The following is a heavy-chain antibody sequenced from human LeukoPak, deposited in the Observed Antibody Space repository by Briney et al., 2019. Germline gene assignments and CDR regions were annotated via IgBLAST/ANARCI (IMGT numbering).Heavy chain of an antibody. J-gene: IGHJ5*02. D-gene: IGHD2-2*01. CDR1: GGSISSSSYY. CDR2: IYYSGST. V-gene: IGHV4-39*01. CDR3: ARQDFVVVVPAAITAFDP. Sequence: PSETLSLTCTVSGGSISSSSYYWGWIRQPPGKGLEWIGSIYYSGSTYYNPSLKSRVTISVDTSNNQFSLKLSSVTAADTAVCYCARQDFVVVVPAAITAFDPWGQGTLVTVSS.